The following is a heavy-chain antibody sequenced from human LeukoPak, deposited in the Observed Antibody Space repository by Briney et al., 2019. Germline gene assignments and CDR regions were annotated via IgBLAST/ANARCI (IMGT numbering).Heavy chain of an antibody. Sequence: PSETLSLTCAVSGYSISSGYYRGWIRQPPGKGLEWIGSIYHSGSTYYNPSLKSRVTISVDTSKNQFSLKLHSVTAADTAVYYCARFLSGTGSSGYPDWGQGTLVTVSS. CDR3: ARFLSGTGSSGYPD. V-gene: IGHV4-38-2*01. CDR1: GYSISSGYY. J-gene: IGHJ4*02. CDR2: IYHSGST. D-gene: IGHD3-22*01.